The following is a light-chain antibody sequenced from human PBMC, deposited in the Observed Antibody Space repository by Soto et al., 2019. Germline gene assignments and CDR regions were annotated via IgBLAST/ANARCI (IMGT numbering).Light chain of an antibody. CDR1: QSVSSSY. V-gene: IGKV3-20*01. CDR3: QQYGTSPLT. CDR2: GAS. Sequence: EIVLTQSPGTLSLSPGDRATLSCRASQSVSSSYLAWYQQKPGQAPRLLLYGASSRATGIPDRFSGSGFGTDFTFTISRLEPEDFAVYYCQQYGTSPLTFGGGTKVDIK. J-gene: IGKJ4*01.